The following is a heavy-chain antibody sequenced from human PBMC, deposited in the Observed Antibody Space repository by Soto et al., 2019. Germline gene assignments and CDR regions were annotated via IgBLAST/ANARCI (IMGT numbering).Heavy chain of an antibody. J-gene: IGHJ4*02. V-gene: IGHV3-7*01. Sequence: GGSLRLSCAASGFTFSTYWMDWVRQTPGKGLEWVANINQDGSKKNYVDSVKGRFTISRDNAKNSLYLQMSSLTAEDSALYYCSRSLNSWVQGTLVTVS. CDR3: SRSLNS. CDR1: GFTFSTYW. CDR2: INQDGSKK.